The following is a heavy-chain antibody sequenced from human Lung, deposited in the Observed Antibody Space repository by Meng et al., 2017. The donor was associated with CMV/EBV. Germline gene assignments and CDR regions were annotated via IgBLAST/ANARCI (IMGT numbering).Heavy chain of an antibody. CDR2: ITISGSK. Sequence: GGSXRLSCAASGFPFSDHYMAWIRQAPGKGLEWISHITISGSKNYANSVKGRFTISRDNAKNSLYLEMNSLRADDTAVYYCARDHGRTSDAFDVWGPGTVVTVSS. CDR1: GFPFSDHY. J-gene: IGHJ3*01. V-gene: IGHV3-11*01. D-gene: IGHD2-2*01. CDR3: ARDHGRTSDAFDV.